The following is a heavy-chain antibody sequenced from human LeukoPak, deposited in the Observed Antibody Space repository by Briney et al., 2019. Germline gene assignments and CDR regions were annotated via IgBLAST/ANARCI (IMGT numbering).Heavy chain of an antibody. V-gene: IGHV4-59*01. J-gene: IGHJ6*02. Sequence: SETLSLTCTVSGGSINSYYWGWIRQPPGKGLEWIGYIYYSGSTQYSPSLRSRAAISVDTVKNQISLKLASVTAADTAVYYCARDQGWGKVGYGMAVWGQGTTVTV. D-gene: IGHD1-26*01. CDR2: IYYSGST. CDR3: ARDQGWGKVGYGMAV. CDR1: GGSINSYY.